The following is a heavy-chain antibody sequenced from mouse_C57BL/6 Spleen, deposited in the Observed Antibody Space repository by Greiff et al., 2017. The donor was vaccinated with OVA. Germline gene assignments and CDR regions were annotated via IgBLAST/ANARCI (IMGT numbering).Heavy chain of an antibody. CDR2: IDPSDSET. CDR3: ARYYSNYWYFDV. J-gene: IGHJ1*03. D-gene: IGHD2-5*01. Sequence: QVHVKQPGAELVRPGSSVKLSCKASGYTFTSYWMHWVKQRPIQGLEWIGNIDPSDSETHYNQKFKDKATLTVDKSSSTAYMQLSSLTSEDSAVYYCARYYSNYWYFDVWGTGTTVTVSS. CDR1: GYTFTSYW. V-gene: IGHV1-52*01.